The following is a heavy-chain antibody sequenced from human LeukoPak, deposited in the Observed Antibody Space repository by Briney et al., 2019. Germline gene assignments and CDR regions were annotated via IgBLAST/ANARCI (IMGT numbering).Heavy chain of an antibody. J-gene: IGHJ4*02. CDR3: AREDYGGNYLDY. D-gene: IGHD4-23*01. CDR1: GFTFSSYG. V-gene: IGHV3-33*01. CDR2: IWYDGSNK. Sequence: GGSLRLSCAASGFTFSSYGMHWVRQAPGKGLEWVAVIWYDGSNKYYADSVKGRFTISRDNSKNTLYLQMNSLRAEDTAVYYCAREDYGGNYLDYWGQGTLVTVSS.